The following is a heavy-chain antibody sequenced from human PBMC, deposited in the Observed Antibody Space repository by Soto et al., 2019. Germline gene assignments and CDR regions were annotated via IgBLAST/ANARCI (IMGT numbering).Heavy chain of an antibody. CDR3: AKDGRSCSGGSGYSV. CDR2: IIPILGIA. D-gene: IGHD2-15*01. Sequence: QVQLVQSGAEVKKPGSSVKVSCKASGGTFSSYTISWVRQAPGQGLEWMGRIIPILGIANYAQKFQGRVTIXXDXSXXTAYVERSRLRCEDTAVYYCAKDGRSCSGGSGYSVWGKGTLVTVSS. V-gene: IGHV1-69*08. J-gene: IGHJ4*02. CDR1: GGTFSSYT.